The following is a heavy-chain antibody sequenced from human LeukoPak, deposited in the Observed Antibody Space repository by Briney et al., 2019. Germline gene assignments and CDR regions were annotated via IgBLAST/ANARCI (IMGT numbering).Heavy chain of an antibody. J-gene: IGHJ4*02. CDR3: ARDYGGNPFDY. V-gene: IGHV4-31*03. CDR1: GGPITTGGYY. CDR2: IYYSGST. D-gene: IGHD4-23*01. Sequence: TSETLSLTCTVSGGPITTGGYYWSWIRPPPGKGLEWIGYIYYSGSTYYNPSLKSRVTISVDTSKNQFSLKLSSVTTADTAVYYCARDYGGNPFDYWGQGTLVTVSS.